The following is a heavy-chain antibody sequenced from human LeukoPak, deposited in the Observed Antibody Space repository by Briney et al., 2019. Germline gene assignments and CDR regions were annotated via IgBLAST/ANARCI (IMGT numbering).Heavy chain of an antibody. Sequence: GGSLRLSCAASGFTFSSYSMMWVRQAPGKGLEWVANIKQDGSEKYYVDSVKGRFTISRDNAKNSLYLQMNSLRAEDTAVYYCARCLSYDSSGYYLYWGQGTLVTVSS. D-gene: IGHD3-22*01. J-gene: IGHJ4*02. CDR1: GFTFSSYS. CDR3: ARCLSYDSSGYYLY. V-gene: IGHV3-7*01. CDR2: IKQDGSEK.